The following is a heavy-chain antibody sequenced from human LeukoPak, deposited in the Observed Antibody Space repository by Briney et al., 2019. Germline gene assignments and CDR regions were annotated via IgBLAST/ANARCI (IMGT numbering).Heavy chain of an antibody. CDR2: IYTSGST. CDR3: ARDQASGEDEWELEAFDY. CDR1: GGSISSYY. V-gene: IGHV4-4*07. Sequence: SETLSLTCTVSGGSISSYYWSWIWQPDGKGLEWIGRIYTSGSTNYNPSLKSRVTMSVDTSKNQFSLKLSSVTAADTAVYYCARDQASGEDEWELEAFDYWGQGTLVTVSS. D-gene: IGHD1-26*01. J-gene: IGHJ4*02.